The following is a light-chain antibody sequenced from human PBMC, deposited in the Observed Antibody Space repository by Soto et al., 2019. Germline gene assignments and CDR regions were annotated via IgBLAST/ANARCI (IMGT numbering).Light chain of an antibody. CDR1: QRLLHSDCMTY. Sequence: RTQTPRALAVIPGGAGSSSCSSSQRLLHSDCMTYLYWYLQKPGQHPQLLINELSNRFSGVPDRFSGSGSGTDFTLNISRLQAEDGGVFYCLQTIHLPITGGHGTQLEI. J-gene: IGKJ5*01. V-gene: IGKV2D-29*01. CDR3: LQTIHLPIT. CDR2: ELS.